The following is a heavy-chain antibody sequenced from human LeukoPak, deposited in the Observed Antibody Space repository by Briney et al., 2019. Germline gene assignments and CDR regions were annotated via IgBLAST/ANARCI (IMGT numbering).Heavy chain of an antibody. V-gene: IGHV1-18*01. J-gene: IGHJ4*02. CDR2: ISAYNGNT. CDR3: ARDIGDKYSSSSVDY. CDR1: GYTFTSYG. Sequence: ASVKVSCKASGYTFTSYGISWVRQAPGQGLEWMGWISAYNGNTNYAQKLQGRVTMTTDTSTSTAYVELRSLRSDDTAVYYCARDIGDKYSSSSVDYWGQGTLVTVSS. D-gene: IGHD6-6*01.